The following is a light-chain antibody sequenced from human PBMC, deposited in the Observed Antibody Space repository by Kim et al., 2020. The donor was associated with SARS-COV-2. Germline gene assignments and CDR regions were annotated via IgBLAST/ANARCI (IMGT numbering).Light chain of an antibody. J-gene: IGLJ2*01. CDR3: GAWDSSLSGVV. V-gene: IGLV1-51*01. CDR2: DND. CDR1: SSNIGNNH. Sequence: QSVLTQPPSVSAAPGQKVTISCSGSSSNIGNNHAQWYQQLPGAAPKLLLYDNDKRPSGIPDRFSGSKSGTSATLGITGLQTGDEAHYYCGAWDSSLSGVVFGGGTKLTVL.